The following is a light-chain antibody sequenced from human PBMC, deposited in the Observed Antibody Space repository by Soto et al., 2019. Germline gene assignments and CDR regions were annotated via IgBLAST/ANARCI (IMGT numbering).Light chain of an antibody. CDR1: QTISSW. J-gene: IGKJ1*01. Sequence: DIQMTQSPPTLSGSVGDRVTITCRASQTISSWLAWYQQKPGKAPKLLIYKASTLKSGVQSRFSGSGSGTEFTLTIRSLRPDDFATYYCKHYNSYSEAFGQGTKVDIK. CDR2: KAS. CDR3: KHYNSYSEA. V-gene: IGKV1-5*03.